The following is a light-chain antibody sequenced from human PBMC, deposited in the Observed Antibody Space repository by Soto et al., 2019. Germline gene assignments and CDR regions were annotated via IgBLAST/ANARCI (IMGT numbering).Light chain of an antibody. CDR3: LQDSSYPIT. CDR1: QGIRND. CDR2: SAS. J-gene: IGKJ5*01. V-gene: IGKV1-6*02. Sequence: AIPMTQSPSSLSASVGDTVTITCRASQGIRNDLAWYQQKPGKAPKLLVYSASTLQSGVPSSFSGSGYGTDFTLTISRLQPEDFATYYCLQDSSYPITFGQGTRLEIK.